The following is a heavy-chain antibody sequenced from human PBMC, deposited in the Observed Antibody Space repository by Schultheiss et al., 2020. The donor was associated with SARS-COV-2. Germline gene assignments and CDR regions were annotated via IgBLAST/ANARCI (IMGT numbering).Heavy chain of an antibody. CDR3: ARATGYYYGSGSYYKASHRRKLAFDI. CDR2: INHSGST. J-gene: IGHJ3*02. CDR1: GGSFSGYY. V-gene: IGHV4-34*01. Sequence: SETLSLTCAVYGGSFSGYYWSWIRQPPGKGLEWIGEINHSGSTNYNPSLKSRVTISLDTSKNQFSLKLSSVTAGDTAVYYCARATGYYYGSGSYYKASHRRKLAFDIWGQGTRVTVSS. D-gene: IGHD3-10*01.